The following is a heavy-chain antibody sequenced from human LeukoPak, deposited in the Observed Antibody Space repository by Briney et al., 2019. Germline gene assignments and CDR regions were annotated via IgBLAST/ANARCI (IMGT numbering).Heavy chain of an antibody. CDR1: QYSFTDYA. D-gene: IGHD2-8*01. CDR3: ARLKYCTNGVCYAGFDY. V-gene: IGHV1-3*01. CDR2: INAGNGNT. Sequence: ASVKVSCKASQYSFTDYAMHWVRQAPGQRLEWMGWINAGNGNTKYSQKFQGRVTITRDTSADTAYMELSSLRSEDTAVYYCARLKYCTNGVCYAGFDYWGQGTLVTVSS. J-gene: IGHJ4*02.